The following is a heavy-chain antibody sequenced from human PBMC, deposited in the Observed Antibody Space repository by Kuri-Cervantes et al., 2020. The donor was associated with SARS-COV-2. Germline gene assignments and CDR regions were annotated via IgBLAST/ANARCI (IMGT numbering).Heavy chain of an antibody. V-gene: IGHV3-21*04. J-gene: IGHJ5*02. CDR1: GFTFSSYS. CDR2: ISSSSSYI. CDR3: AKDIVIAAAGTSGWFDP. D-gene: IGHD6-13*01. Sequence: GGSLRLSCAASGFTFSSYSMNWVRQAPGKGLEWVSSISSSSSYIYYADSVKGRFTISRDNSKNSLYLQMNSLRTEDTALYYCAKDIVIAAAGTSGWFDPWGQGTLVTVSS.